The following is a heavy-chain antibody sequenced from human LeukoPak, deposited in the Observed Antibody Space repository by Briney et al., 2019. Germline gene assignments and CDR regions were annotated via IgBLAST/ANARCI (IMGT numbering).Heavy chain of an antibody. CDR3: ARAPVSCDSSGFGGAFDI. D-gene: IGHD3-22*01. V-gene: IGHV3-30-3*01. J-gene: IGHJ3*02. CDR2: ISYDGTNK. CDR1: GFTFSNYA. Sequence: HPGGSLRLSCAASGFTFSNYAMHWVRQAPGKGLEWVAVISYDGTNKYYADSVKGRFTISRDNSKNTMYLQMNSLRAEDTAMYYCARAPVSCDSSGFGGAFDIWGQGTMVTVSS.